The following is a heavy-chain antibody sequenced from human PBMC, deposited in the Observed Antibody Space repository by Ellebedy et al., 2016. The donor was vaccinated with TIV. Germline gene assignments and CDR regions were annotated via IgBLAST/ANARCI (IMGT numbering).Heavy chain of an antibody. V-gene: IGHV3-23*01. J-gene: IGHJ4*02. CDR1: GFIFGNSG. D-gene: IGHD1-26*01. CDR2: ISNGGYST. Sequence: GGSLRLXXVASGFIFGNSGISWVRQAPGKGLEWVSAISNGGYSTFYGESVKGRFTISRDNSKNTVDLQMNNLRVEDTALYYCVKGEVGASGAFNYWGQGTLVTVSS. CDR3: VKGEVGASGAFNY.